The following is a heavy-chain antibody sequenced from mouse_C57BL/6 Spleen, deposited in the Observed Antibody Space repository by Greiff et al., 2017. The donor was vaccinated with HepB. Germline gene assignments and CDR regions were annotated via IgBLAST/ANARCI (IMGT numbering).Heavy chain of an antibody. CDR3: TRYLVTWAMDY. Sequence: QVQLQQSGAELVRPGASVTLSCKASGYTFTDYEMHWVKQTPVHGLEWIGAIDPETGGTAYNQKFKGKAILTADKSSSTAYMELRSLTSEDSAVYYCTRYLVTWAMDYWGQGTSVTVSS. D-gene: IGHD2-2*01. CDR2: IDPETGGT. J-gene: IGHJ4*01. CDR1: GYTFTDYE. V-gene: IGHV1-15*01.